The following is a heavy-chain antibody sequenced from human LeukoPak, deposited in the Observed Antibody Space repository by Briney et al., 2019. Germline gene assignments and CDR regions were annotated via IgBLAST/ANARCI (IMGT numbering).Heavy chain of an antibody. D-gene: IGHD3-9*01. CDR2: INHSGST. Sequence: PSETLSLTCAVYGGSFSGYDWSWIRQPPGKGLEWIGEINHSGSTNYNPSLKSRVTISVDTSKNQFSLKLSSVTAADTAVYYCASGYFAHDYWGQRTLVTVSS. J-gene: IGHJ4*02. CDR3: ASGYFAHDY. V-gene: IGHV4-34*01. CDR1: GGSFSGYD.